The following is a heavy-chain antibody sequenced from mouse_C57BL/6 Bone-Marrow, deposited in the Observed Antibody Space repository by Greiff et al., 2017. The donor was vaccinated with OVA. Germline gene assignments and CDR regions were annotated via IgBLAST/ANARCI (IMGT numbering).Heavy chain of an antibody. Sequence: EVQLVESGAELVRPGASVKLSCTASGFNIKDDYMHWVKQRPEQGLEWIGWIDPENGDTEYASKFQGKATITADTSSNTAYLQLSSLTSEDTAVYYCTTYYGSSYAWFAYWGQGTLVTVSA. CDR2: IDPENGDT. D-gene: IGHD1-1*01. CDR1: GFNIKDDY. J-gene: IGHJ3*01. V-gene: IGHV14-4*01. CDR3: TTYYGSSYAWFAY.